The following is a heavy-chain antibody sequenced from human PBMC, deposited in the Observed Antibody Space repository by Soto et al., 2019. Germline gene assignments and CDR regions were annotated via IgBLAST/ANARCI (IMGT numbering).Heavy chain of an antibody. J-gene: IGHJ3*02. Sequence: ASVKVSCKASGYTFTSYAMHWVRQAPGQRLEWMGWINAGNGNTKYSQKFQGRVTITRDTSASTAYMELSSLRSEDTAVYYCAREIMGDYGVAFDIWGQGTMVTVSS. D-gene: IGHD4-17*01. CDR1: GYTFTSYA. V-gene: IGHV1-3*01. CDR2: INAGNGNT. CDR3: AREIMGDYGVAFDI.